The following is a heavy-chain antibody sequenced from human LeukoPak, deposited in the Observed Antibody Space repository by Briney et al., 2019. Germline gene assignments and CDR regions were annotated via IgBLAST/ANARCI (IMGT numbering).Heavy chain of an antibody. J-gene: IGHJ6*02. V-gene: IGHV3-23*01. D-gene: IGHD6-13*01. Sequence: GGSLRLSCAASGFTFSSYANSWVRQAPGKGLEWGSAFSGSGGSTYCADSVKGRFTISRDDSKNTLYLQMNSLRAEDTAVYYCAKDASYSSSWRIYYYGMDVWGQGTTVTVSS. CDR3: AKDASYSSSWRIYYYGMDV. CDR2: FSGSGGST. CDR1: GFTFSSYA.